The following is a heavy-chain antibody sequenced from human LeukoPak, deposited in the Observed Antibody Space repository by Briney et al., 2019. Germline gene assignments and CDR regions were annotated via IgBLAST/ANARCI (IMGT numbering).Heavy chain of an antibody. J-gene: IGHJ4*02. CDR2: LTGSGGST. Sequence: GGSLRLSCAASGFTFSTYAMSWVRQAPGKGLEWVSALTGSGGSTYYADSVKGRFTISRDNSKKTLFLQMNSLRAEDTAVYYCAKDLAPAAYWGQGTLVTVSS. V-gene: IGHV3-23*01. CDR1: GFTFSTYA. D-gene: IGHD2-2*01. CDR3: AKDLAPAAY.